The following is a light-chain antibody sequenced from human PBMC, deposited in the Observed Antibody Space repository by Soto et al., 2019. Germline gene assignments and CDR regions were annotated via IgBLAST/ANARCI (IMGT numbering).Light chain of an antibody. V-gene: IGLV1-44*01. Sequence: QSVLTQPPSTSGTPGQRVTISCSGSSSNIGTNTVNWYHQLPGTAPKLLISTNNQRPSGVPDRFSGSKSGTSASLAISGLQSEDEADYYCATWDDSLNGPVIGGGTKLTVL. J-gene: IGLJ2*01. CDR1: SSNIGTNT. CDR3: ATWDDSLNGPV. CDR2: TNN.